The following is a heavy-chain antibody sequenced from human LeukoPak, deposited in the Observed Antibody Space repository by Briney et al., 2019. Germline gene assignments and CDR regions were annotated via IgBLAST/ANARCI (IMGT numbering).Heavy chain of an antibody. J-gene: IGHJ4*02. CDR1: GYTFTSYD. D-gene: IGHD3-22*01. Sequence: GASVKVSCEASGYTFTSYDINWVRQATGQGLEWMGWMNPNSGNTGYAQKFQGRVTMTRNTSISTAYMELSSMRSEDTAVYYCARGRGPKTYYYDSSGYYHDYWGQGTLVTVSS. CDR3: ARGRGPKTYYYDSSGYYHDY. V-gene: IGHV1-8*01. CDR2: MNPNSGNT.